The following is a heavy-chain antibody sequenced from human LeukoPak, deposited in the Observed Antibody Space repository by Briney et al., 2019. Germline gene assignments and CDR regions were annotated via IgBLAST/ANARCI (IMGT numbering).Heavy chain of an antibody. CDR1: GLTFSSYG. V-gene: IGHV3-33*01. CDR3: ARLGNSWFYFDY. Sequence: QPGRSLRLSCAASGLTFSSYGMHWVRQAPGKGLEWVAVIWYDGSNKYYADSVKGRFTISRDNSKNTLYLQMNSLRAEDTAVYYCARLGNSWFYFDYWGQGTLVTVSS. CDR2: IWYDGSNK. D-gene: IGHD6-13*01. J-gene: IGHJ4*02.